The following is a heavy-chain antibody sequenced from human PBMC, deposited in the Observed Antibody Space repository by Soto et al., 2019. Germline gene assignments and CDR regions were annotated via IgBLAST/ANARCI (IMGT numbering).Heavy chain of an antibody. CDR2: IYYSGST. D-gene: IGHD3-3*01. CDR3: ARRSVLRFLEWSDYGMDV. Sequence: PSETLSLTCTVSCDSISSSRYYWGWIRQPPGKGLEWIGNIYYSGSTNYNPSLKSRVTISVDTSKNQFSLKLSSVTAADTAVYYCARRSVLRFLEWSDYGMDVWGQGTTVTVSS. CDR1: CDSISSSRYY. J-gene: IGHJ6*02. V-gene: IGHV4-39*01.